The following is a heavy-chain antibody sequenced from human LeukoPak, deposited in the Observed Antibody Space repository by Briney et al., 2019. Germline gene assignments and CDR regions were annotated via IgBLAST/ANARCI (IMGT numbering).Heavy chain of an antibody. V-gene: IGHV4-30-4*01. CDR2: IYYSGST. CDR3: ARDIVVVPAATDPYYYYGMDV. D-gene: IGHD2-2*01. CDR1: GGSISSGDYY. J-gene: IGHJ6*02. Sequence: KASETLSLTCTVSGGSISSGDYYWSWIRQPPGKGLEWIGYIYYSGSTYYNPSLKGRVTISVDTSKNQFSLKLSSVTAADTAVYYCARDIVVVPAATDPYYYYGMDVWGQGTTVTVSS.